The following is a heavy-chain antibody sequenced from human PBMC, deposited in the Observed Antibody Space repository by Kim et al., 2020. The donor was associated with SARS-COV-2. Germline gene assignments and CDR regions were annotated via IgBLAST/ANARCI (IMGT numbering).Heavy chain of an antibody. Sequence: GGSLRLSCAASGFTFSSYAMHWVRQAPGKGLEWVAVISYDGSNKYYADSVKGRFTISRDNPKNTLYLQMNSLRAEDTAVYYCASSGFGELLYRLNYYGMDVWGQGTTVTVSS. J-gene: IGHJ6*02. CDR1: GFTFSSYA. CDR3: ASSGFGELLYRLNYYGMDV. D-gene: IGHD3-10*01. V-gene: IGHV3-30*04. CDR2: ISYDGSNK.